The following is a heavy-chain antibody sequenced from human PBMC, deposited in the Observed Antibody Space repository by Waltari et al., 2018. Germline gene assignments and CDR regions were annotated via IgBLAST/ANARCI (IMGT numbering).Heavy chain of an antibody. CDR1: GYTFTSYY. CDR3: ARERRDYYDSSGYDY. D-gene: IGHD3-22*01. J-gene: IGHJ4*02. CDR2: INPSGGST. Sequence: QVQLVQSGAEVKKPGASVKVSCKASGYTFTSYYMHWVRQAPGQGLEWMGIINPSGGSTSYAQKFQGRVTMTSDTSTSTVYMELSSLRSEDTAVYYCARERRDYYDSSGYDYWGQGTLVTVSS. V-gene: IGHV1-46*01.